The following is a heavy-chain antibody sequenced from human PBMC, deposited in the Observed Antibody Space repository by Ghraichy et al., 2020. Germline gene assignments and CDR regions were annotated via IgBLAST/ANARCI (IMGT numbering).Heavy chain of an antibody. J-gene: IGHJ6*02. D-gene: IGHD6-13*01. V-gene: IGHV4-31*03. Sequence: LRLPCTVSGGSISSGGYYWSWIRQHPGKGLEWIGYIYYSGSTYYNPSLKSRVTISVDTSKNQFSLKLSSVTAADTAVYYCARDRQQLVGGGLYYYYGMDVWGQGTTVTVSS. CDR3: ARDRQQLVGGGLYYYYGMDV. CDR1: GGSISSGGYY. CDR2: IYYSGST.